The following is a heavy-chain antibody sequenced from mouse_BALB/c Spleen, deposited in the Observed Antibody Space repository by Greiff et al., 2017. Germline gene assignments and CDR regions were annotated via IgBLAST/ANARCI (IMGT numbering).Heavy chain of an antibody. J-gene: IGHJ3*01. D-gene: IGHD3-3*01. CDR2: ISSGGSYT. V-gene: IGHV5-6*01. Sequence: EVKLMESGGDLVKPGGSLKLSCAASGFTFSSYGMSWVRQTPDKRLEWVATISSGGSYTYYPDSVKGRFTISRDNAKNTLYLQMSSLKSEDTAMYYCALPGDGAYWGQGTLVTVSA. CDR1: GFTFSSYG. CDR3: ALPGDGAY.